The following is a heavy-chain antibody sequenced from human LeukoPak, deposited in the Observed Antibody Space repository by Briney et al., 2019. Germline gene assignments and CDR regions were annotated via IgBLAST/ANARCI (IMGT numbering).Heavy chain of an antibody. J-gene: IGHJ6*03. CDR3: AKNGDRGAYCTGGTCYPYFYYYMDV. CDR1: GITFSSYG. V-gene: IGHV3-23*01. Sequence: GGSLRLSCAASGITFSSYGMSWVRQAPGKGLEWVSSISSTGGTTYYADSVKGRFTISKDNSKNTLYLQMNSLRADDTAIYYCAKNGDRGAYCTGGTCYPYFYYYMDVWGKGTTVTI. D-gene: IGHD2-15*01. CDR2: ISSTGGTT.